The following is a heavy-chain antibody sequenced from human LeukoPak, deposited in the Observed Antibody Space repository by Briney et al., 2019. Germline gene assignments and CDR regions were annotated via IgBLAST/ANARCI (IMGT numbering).Heavy chain of an antibody. V-gene: IGHV1-69*04. CDR2: IIPILGIA. CDR1: GGTFSSYA. Sequence: SVKVSCKASGGTFSSYAISWVRQAPGQGLEWMGRIIPILGIANYAQKLQGRVTMTTDASTSTAYMELRSLRSDDTAVYYCARGRYSYEIVSYYYYGMDVWGQGTTVTVSS. D-gene: IGHD5-18*01. J-gene: IGHJ6*02. CDR3: ARGRYSYEIVSYYYYGMDV.